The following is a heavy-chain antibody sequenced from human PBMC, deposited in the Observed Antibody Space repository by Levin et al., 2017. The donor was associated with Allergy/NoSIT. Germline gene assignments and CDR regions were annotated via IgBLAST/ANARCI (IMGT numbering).Heavy chain of an antibody. D-gene: IGHD1-26*01. V-gene: IGHV1-69*13. CDR1: GVTSSNYA. J-gene: IGHJ4*02. CDR3: ARDGVGAANFDH. Sequence: ASVKVSCKASGVTSSNYAITWVRQAPGQGLEWMGGIFPIFGPASYAQKFQGRVTILADESTSTSYMEMNNLGFEDTAVYYCARDGVGAANFDHWGQGTLVTVSS. CDR2: IFPIFGPA.